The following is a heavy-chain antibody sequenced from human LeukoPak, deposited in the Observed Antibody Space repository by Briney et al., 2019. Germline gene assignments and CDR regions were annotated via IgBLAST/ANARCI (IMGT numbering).Heavy chain of an antibody. D-gene: IGHD3-3*01. CDR2: MNPNSGNT. J-gene: IGHJ6*02. CDR3: ARHRPKAITIFGVVTQYYYYGMDV. Sequence: ASVNVSCKASVYTFTSYDINWVRQATGQGLECMGWMNPNSGNTGYAQKFQGRVTMTRNTSISTAYMELSSLRSEDTAVYYCARHRPKAITIFGVVTQYYYYGMDVWGQGTTVTVSS. V-gene: IGHV1-8*01. CDR1: VYTFTSYD.